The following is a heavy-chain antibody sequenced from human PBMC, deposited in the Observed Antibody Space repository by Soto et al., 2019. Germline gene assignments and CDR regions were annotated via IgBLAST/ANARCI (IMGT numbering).Heavy chain of an antibody. CDR2: IFYSGTT. CDR3: ARLDFRSGYYGGRFDP. Sequence: SETLSLTCTVSGDSVNNNDFYWAWIRQPPGKGLEWVVTIFYSGTTYHNPSLKGRVTASVDRSENQFSLKLTSVTASDTAVYYCARLDFRSGYYGGRFDPWGQGKLVTVSS. J-gene: IGHJ5*02. V-gene: IGHV4-39*01. CDR1: GDSVNNNDFY. D-gene: IGHD3-3*01.